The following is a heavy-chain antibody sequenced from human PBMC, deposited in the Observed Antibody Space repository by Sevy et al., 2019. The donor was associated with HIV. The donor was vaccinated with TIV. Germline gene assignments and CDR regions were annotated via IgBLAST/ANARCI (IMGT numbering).Heavy chain of an antibody. J-gene: IGHJ6*03. D-gene: IGHD3-16*01. V-gene: IGHV3-30*03. CDR1: GFTFSSYD. CDR3: AAVALTFGGDPYENHHFMDV. Sequence: GGALRLSCAASGFTFSSYDMHWVRPAPGKGLEWGAVISYDGRGKNYADSVKGRFTISRDNAKNTLYLQMNSLRVEDSAVFYCAAVALTFGGDPYENHHFMDVWGRGTRVTVSS. CDR2: ISYDGRGK.